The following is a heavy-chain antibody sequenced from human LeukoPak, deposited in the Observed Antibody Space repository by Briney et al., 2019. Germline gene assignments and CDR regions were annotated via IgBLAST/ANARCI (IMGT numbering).Heavy chain of an antibody. CDR3: AKTLQYCTNGVCYPDWFDP. CDR2: ISSSGDTI. CDR1: GFTFSDYY. D-gene: IGHD2-8*01. J-gene: IGHJ5*02. V-gene: IGHV3-11*01. Sequence: GGSLRLSCAASGFTFSDYYMSWIRQAPGEGLEWLSYISSSGDTIYYADSVKGRFTISRDNSKNTLYLQMNSLRAEDTAVYYCAKTLQYCTNGVCYPDWFDPWGQGTLVTVSS.